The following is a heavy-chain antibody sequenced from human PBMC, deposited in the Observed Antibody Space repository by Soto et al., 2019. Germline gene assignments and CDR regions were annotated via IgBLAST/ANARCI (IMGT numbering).Heavy chain of an antibody. CDR2: ISWNSGSI. D-gene: IGHD6-19*01. CDR1: GFTFDDYA. V-gene: IGHV3-9*01. J-gene: IGHJ4*02. Sequence: PGGSLRLSCAASGFTFDDYAMHWVRQAPGKGLEWVSGISWNSGSIGYADSVKGRFTISRDNAKNSLYLQMNSLRAEDTALYYFAKDPLSSGWYEGYFDYWGQGTLVTVSS. CDR3: AKDPLSSGWYEGYFDY.